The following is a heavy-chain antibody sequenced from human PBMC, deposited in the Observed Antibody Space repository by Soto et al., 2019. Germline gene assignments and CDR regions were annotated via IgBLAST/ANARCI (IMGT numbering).Heavy chain of an antibody. CDR3: ARGGRDGFDI. J-gene: IGHJ3*02. CDR2: VYISGST. V-gene: IGHV4-4*07. Sequence: QVQLQESGPGLVKPSETLSLTCTVSGGSISTYYWNWIRQSAGKGLEWIGRVYISGSTNYHPSIKSRVAMSVDTSNNQFSLKVTSVTAADTAVYYCARGGRDGFDIWGQGTMVTVSS. CDR1: GGSISTYY.